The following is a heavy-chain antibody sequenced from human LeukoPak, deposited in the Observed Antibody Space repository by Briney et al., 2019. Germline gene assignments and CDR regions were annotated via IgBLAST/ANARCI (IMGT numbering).Heavy chain of an antibody. CDR3: TRDWSVATIPGYYYYYGMDV. D-gene: IGHD5-12*01. V-gene: IGHV3-49*04. CDR1: GFTFGDYA. J-gene: IGHJ6*02. CDR2: IRSKAYGGTT. Sequence: GGSLRLSCTASGFTFGDYAMSWVRQAPGKGLEWVGFIRSKAYGGTTEYAASVKGRFTISRDDSKSIAYLRMNSLKTEDTAVYYCTRDWSVATIPGYYYYYGMDVWGQGTTVTVSS.